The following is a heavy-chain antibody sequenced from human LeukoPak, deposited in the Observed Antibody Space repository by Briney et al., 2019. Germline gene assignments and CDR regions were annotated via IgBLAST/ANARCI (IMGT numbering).Heavy chain of an antibody. CDR3: ERDDYRGVTNFDP. CDR2: ISYTGST. J-gene: IGHJ5*02. Sequence: SETLSLTCNVSGGSISPYFWSWFRQPPGKGLEWIGYISYTGSTIYSPSLKSRVTISVDTSKNQFSLQLTSVTAADTAVYYCERDDYRGVTNFDPWGQGTLVTVSS. V-gene: IGHV4-59*01. D-gene: IGHD3-10*01. CDR1: GGSISPYF.